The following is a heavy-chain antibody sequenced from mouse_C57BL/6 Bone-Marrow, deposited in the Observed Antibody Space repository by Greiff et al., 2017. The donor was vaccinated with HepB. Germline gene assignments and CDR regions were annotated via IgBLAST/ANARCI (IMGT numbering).Heavy chain of an antibody. CDR1: GYTFTDYN. V-gene: IGHV1-22*01. J-gene: IGHJ3*01. D-gene: IGHD1-1*01. CDR3: ARLYYGSSYWFAY. CDR2: INPNNGGT. Sequence: VQLQQSGPELVKPGASVKMSCKASGYTFTDYNMHWVKQSHGKSLEWIGYINPNNGGTSYNQKFKGKATLTVNKSSSTAYMELRSLTSEDSAVYYCARLYYGSSYWFAYWGQGTLVTVSA.